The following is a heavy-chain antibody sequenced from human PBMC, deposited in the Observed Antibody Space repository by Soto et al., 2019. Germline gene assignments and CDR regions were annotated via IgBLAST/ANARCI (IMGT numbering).Heavy chain of an antibody. CDR1: GFSFSSYG. D-gene: IGHD6-19*01. Sequence: LLESGGGVVQPGRSLRLSCAASGFSFSSYGMYWVRQAPGKGLEWVAIIWYDATNKYYVDSVKGRFTISRDNSKNTLYLQMNSLRAEDTAVYYWARDTRIYSSGWYNYYGMDVWGQGTTVTVSS. CDR2: IWYDATNK. J-gene: IGHJ6*02. CDR3: ARDTRIYSSGWYNYYGMDV. V-gene: IGHV3-33*01.